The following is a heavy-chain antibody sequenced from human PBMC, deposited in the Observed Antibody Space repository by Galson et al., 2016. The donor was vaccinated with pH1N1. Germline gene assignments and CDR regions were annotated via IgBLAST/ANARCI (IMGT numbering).Heavy chain of an antibody. J-gene: IGHJ3*02. CDR2: LYHSGST. D-gene: IGHD5-12*01. Sequence: ETRSLTCAVSGYSISSGYYWAWIRQPPGKGLEWIGSLYHSGSTYYNPSLKSRVTISVDTSKNQFSLNLNSVTAADTAVYYCATYIVAPLFDAFDIWGQGTMVTVSS. V-gene: IGHV4-38-2*01. CDR1: GYSISSGYY. CDR3: ATYIVAPLFDAFDI.